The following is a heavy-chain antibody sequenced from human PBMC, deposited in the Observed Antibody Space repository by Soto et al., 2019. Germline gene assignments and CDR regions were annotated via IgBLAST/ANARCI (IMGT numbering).Heavy chain of an antibody. CDR2: ISYDGSNK. D-gene: IGHD6-19*01. J-gene: IGHJ4*02. Sequence: GGSLRLSCAASGFTFSSYGMHWVRQAPGKGLEWVAVISYDGSNKYYADSVKGRFTISRDNSKNTLYLQMNSLRAEDTAVYYCAKEGSSSGWYTTVRTNDYFDYWGQGTLVTVSS. CDR3: AKEGSSSGWYTTVRTNDYFDY. CDR1: GFTFSSYG. V-gene: IGHV3-30*18.